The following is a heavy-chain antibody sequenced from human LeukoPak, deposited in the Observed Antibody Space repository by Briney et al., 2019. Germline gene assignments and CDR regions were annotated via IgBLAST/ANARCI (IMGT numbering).Heavy chain of an antibody. J-gene: IGHJ3*02. CDR3: ARDLGLDKVVVVPAAMAGHDAFDI. CDR1: GGTFSSYA. V-gene: IGHV1-69*13. Sequence: ASVKVSCKASGGTFSSYAISWVRQAPGQGLEWMGGIIPIFGTANYAHKFQGRVTITADESTSTAYMELSSLRSEDTAVYYCARDLGLDKVVVVPAAMAGHDAFDIWGQGTMVTVSS. D-gene: IGHD2-2*01. CDR2: IIPIFGTA.